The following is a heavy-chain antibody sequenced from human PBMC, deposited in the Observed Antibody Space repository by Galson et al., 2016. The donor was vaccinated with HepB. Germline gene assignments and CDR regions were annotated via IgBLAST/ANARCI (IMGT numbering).Heavy chain of an antibody. J-gene: IGHJ4*02. V-gene: IGHV3-23*01. CDR3: AKPLSQMWLGFDS. CDR1: GFAFSYYA. CDR2: VSITGQTT. Sequence: SLRLSCAASGFAFSYYAMAWVRQAPGKGLQWVATVSITGQTTYYADSVKGRFTITRDTSKNAVYLQMHRLTAEDTAIYYCAKPLSQMWLGFDSWGQGALVTVSS. D-gene: IGHD5-18*01.